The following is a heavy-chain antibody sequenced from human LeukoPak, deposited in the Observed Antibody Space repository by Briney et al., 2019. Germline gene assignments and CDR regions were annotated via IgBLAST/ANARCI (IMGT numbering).Heavy chain of an antibody. Sequence: SETLSLTCTVSGGSISSYYWSWIRQPPGKGLEWIGYIYYSGSTNYNPSLKSRVTISVDTSKNQFSLKLSSVTAADTAVYYCAGWSRGGDKFDYWGQGTLVTVSS. CDR2: IYYSGST. D-gene: IGHD2-21*02. J-gene: IGHJ4*02. V-gene: IGHV4-59*01. CDR3: AGWSRGGDKFDY. CDR1: GGSISSYY.